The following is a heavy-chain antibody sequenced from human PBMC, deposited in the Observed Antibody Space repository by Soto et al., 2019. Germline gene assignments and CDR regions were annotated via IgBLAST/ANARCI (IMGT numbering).Heavy chain of an antibody. CDR1: GGTFSRLT. CDR3: ARGNHRWLQLWYFDL. J-gene: IGHJ2*01. CDR2: IIPIFGTA. D-gene: IGHD5-12*01. Sequence: QLGPAGAGVKEPGSSVTVSCKAFGGTFSRLTISWVRPGPGKGPEGVGGIIPIFGTANYAQKFQGRGTITADESTSTAYMELSSLRSEDTAVYYCARGNHRWLQLWYFDLWGRGTLVTVSS. V-gene: IGHV1-69*12.